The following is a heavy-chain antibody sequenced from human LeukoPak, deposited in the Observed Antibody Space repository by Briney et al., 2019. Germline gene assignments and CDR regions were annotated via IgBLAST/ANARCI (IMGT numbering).Heavy chain of an antibody. CDR1: GGTFSSYA. Sequence: ASVKVSCKASGGTFSSYAISWVRQAPGQGLEWMGGIIPIFGTANYAQKFQGRVTITADKSTSTAYMELSSLRAEDTAVYYCAREVRRWLQHSGFDYWGQGTLVTVSS. CDR2: IIPIFGTA. CDR3: AREVRRWLQHSGFDY. V-gene: IGHV1-69*06. D-gene: IGHD5-24*01. J-gene: IGHJ4*02.